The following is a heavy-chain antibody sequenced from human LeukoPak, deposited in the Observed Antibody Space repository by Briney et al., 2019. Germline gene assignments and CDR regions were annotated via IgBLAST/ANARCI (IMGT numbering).Heavy chain of an antibody. CDR2: IKHDGSEK. J-gene: IGHJ4*02. CDR1: GFTFSNYG. V-gene: IGHV3-7*01. Sequence: GGSLRLSCAASGFTFSNYGMSWVRQAPGKGLEWVANIKHDGSEKFYVDSVKGRFTISRDNAKNSLYLQMNSLRAEDTAVYYCARYNGYDDEGEYFDYWGQGTLVTVSS. D-gene: IGHD5-12*01. CDR3: ARYNGYDDEGEYFDY.